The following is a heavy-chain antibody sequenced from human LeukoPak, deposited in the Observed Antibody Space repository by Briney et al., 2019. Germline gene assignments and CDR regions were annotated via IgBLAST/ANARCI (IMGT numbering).Heavy chain of an antibody. CDR2: INPNGGGT. CDR1: GYTFIAYY. D-gene: IGHD2-15*01. J-gene: IGHJ4*02. V-gene: IGHV1-2*02. Sequence: GASVKVSCKASGYTFIAYYMHWVRQAPGQGLEWMGWINPNGGGTNYAQKFQGRVTMTRDTSISTAYMDLSRLRSDDTAVYYCARPYCSGGSCHDYFDYWGQGTLVTVS. CDR3: ARPYCSGGSCHDYFDY.